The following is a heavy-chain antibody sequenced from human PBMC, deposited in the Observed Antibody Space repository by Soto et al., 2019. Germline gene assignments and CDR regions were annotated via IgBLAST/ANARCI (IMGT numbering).Heavy chain of an antibody. Sequence: QVQLQESGPGLVKPSQTLSLTCSVAGASVSGTAYYWGWIRQSPGKGLEWIGYIYYTGRTYQNPSLESRLIMSVDTSTNQFSLRLSSVTAADTAVYYCAAGHSYGYVYWGPGTLVTVSS. CDR1: GASVSGTAYY. CDR2: IYYTGRT. V-gene: IGHV4-30-4*01. D-gene: IGHD3-16*01. CDR3: AAGHSYGYVY. J-gene: IGHJ4*02.